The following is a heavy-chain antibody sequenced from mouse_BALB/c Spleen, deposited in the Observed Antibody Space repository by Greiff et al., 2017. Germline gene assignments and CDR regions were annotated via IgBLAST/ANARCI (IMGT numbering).Heavy chain of an antibody. CDR1: GFTFSSYT. V-gene: IGHV5-6-4*01. CDR3: TRDQRKEVLGPFDY. D-gene: IGHD3-3*01. J-gene: IGHJ2*01. Sequence: EVQLQESGGGLVKPGGSLKLSCAASGFTFSSYTMSWVRQTPEKRLEWVATISSGGSYTYYPDSVKGRFTISRDNAKNTLYLQMSSLKSEDTAMYYCTRDQRKEVLGPFDYWGQGTTLTVSS. CDR2: ISSGGSYT.